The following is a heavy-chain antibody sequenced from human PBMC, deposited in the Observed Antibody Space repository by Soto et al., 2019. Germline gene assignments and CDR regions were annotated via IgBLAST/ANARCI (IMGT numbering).Heavy chain of an antibody. CDR1: GFTFSRFP. Sequence: QGQLVESGGGVVQPGRSLRLSCAASGFTFSRFPMHWVHQAPGKGLEWVAVISFDGSNTYYADSVKGRFTISRDNSKNTLYLQMNSLRAEDTAVYYCARERAYYFDYWGQGTLVTVSS. V-gene: IGHV3-30-3*01. J-gene: IGHJ4*02. CDR2: ISFDGSNT. CDR3: ARERAYYFDY.